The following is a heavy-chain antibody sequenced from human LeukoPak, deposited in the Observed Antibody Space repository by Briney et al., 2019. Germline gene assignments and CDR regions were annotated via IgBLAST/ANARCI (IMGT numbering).Heavy chain of an antibody. V-gene: IGHV3-21*01. CDR2: ISSSSSYI. J-gene: IGHJ4*02. D-gene: IGHD4-23*01. Sequence: PGGSLRLSCAASGFTFSSYSMNWVRQAPGKGLEWVSSISSSSSYIYYADSVKGRFTIPRDNAKNSLYLQMNSLRAEDTAVYYCARKGDYGGYYFDYWGQGTLVTVSS. CDR3: ARKGDYGGYYFDY. CDR1: GFTFSSYS.